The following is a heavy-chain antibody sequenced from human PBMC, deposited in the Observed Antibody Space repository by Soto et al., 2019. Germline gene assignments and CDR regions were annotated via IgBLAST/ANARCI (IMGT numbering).Heavy chain of an antibody. CDR1: GFPFNSYW. J-gene: IGHJ4*02. D-gene: IGHD3-10*01. V-gene: IGHV3-7*01. CDR3: ARDSLIPYYGSDY. CDR2: IKQDGGEK. Sequence: EVQLVESGGGLVQPGGSLRLSCAASGFPFNSYWMSWVRQAPGKGLEWVANIKQDGGEKNYVDSVKGRFTVSRDNAKNSVYLQMNSLRAEDTAVYYCARDSLIPYYGSDYWGQGTLVSVSS.